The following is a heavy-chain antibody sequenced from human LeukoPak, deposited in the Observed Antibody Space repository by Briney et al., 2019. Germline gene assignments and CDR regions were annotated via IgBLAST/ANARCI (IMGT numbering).Heavy chain of an antibody. CDR3: ARGPDIVVVPAAKDAFDI. CDR1: GYTFTSYG. Sequence: ASVKVSCKASGYTFTSYGISWVRQAPGQGLEWMGWISAYNGNTNYAQKLQGRVTMTTDTSTSTAYMELRSLRSDDTAVYYCARGPDIVVVPAAKDAFDIWGQGTMVTVSS. CDR2: ISAYNGNT. J-gene: IGHJ3*02. V-gene: IGHV1-18*01. D-gene: IGHD2-2*01.